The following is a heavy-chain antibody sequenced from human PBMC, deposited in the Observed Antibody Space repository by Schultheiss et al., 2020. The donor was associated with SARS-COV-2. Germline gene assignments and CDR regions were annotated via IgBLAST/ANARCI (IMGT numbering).Heavy chain of an antibody. Sequence: GGSLRLSCAASGFTVSSNYAMSWVRQAPGKGLEWVSAISGSGGSTSYADSVKGRFTISRDKSKNTLYLQMNSLRAEDTAVYYCTTDPWRSGWYRFGAFDIWGQGTMVTVSS. CDR2: ISGSGGST. J-gene: IGHJ3*02. CDR3: TTDPWRSGWYRFGAFDI. CDR1: GFTVSSNYA. V-gene: IGHV3-23*01. D-gene: IGHD6-19*01.